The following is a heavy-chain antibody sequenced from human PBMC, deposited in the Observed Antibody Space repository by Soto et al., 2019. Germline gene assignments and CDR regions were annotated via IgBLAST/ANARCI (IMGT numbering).Heavy chain of an antibody. CDR1: GFTLSGCA. Sequence: PGGSLRLSCAASGFTLSGCAINWVRQAPGKGLEWVSTISGSGESTYYTDSVKGRFTIPRNNSRSTLYLQMNSLRAEDTAVYYCAKDRWNYDYFDFWGQGTLVTVSS. J-gene: IGHJ4*02. CDR3: AKDRWNYDYFDF. V-gene: IGHV3-23*01. CDR2: ISGSGEST. D-gene: IGHD1-7*01.